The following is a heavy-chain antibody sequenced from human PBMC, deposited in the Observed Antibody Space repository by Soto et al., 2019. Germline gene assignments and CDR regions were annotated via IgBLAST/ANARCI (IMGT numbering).Heavy chain of an antibody. D-gene: IGHD3-10*01. CDR1: GFRYEQYV. CDR3: IKDAPNGSIDD. Sequence: VQVVASGGGLVQPGRSLRLSCAVSGFRYEQYVMNWVRQAPGKGLECVSTVSPTGDTVAYADSVEGRFTVSRDNAKNSLHLQMNSLKGDDTAFYYCIKDAPNGSIDDWGQGTLVTVSS. J-gene: IGHJ4*02. CDR2: VSPTGDTV. V-gene: IGHV3-9*01.